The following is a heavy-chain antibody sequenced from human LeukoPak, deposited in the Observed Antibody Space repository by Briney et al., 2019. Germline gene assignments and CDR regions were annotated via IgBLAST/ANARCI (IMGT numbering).Heavy chain of an antibody. V-gene: IGHV4-59*01. D-gene: IGHD3-22*01. CDR3: ARAYDSSGLLPSGY. J-gene: IGHJ4*02. CDR2: VHHSGST. CDR1: GGSISRYY. Sequence: PSETLSLTCTVSGGSISRYYWSWIRQPPGKGLEWIGYVHHSGSTNYNPSLKSRVTISVDTSKNQFSLKLSSVTAADTAVYYCARAYDSSGLLPSGYWGQGTLVTVSS.